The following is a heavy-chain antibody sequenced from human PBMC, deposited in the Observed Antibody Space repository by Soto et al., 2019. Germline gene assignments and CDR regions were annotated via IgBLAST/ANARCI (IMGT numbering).Heavy chain of an antibody. CDR2: ISAYNENT. Sequence: ASVKVSCKASGYTFYNYDITWVRQAPGQGLEWMGTISAYNENTNVAQNLQGRVSMTTDKSTATAYMELRRLTSDDTAVYYCARARATVTTERALGYWGQGTLVTVSS. CDR1: GYTFYNYD. D-gene: IGHD4-17*01. V-gene: IGHV1-18*01. CDR3: ARARATVTTERALGY. J-gene: IGHJ4*02.